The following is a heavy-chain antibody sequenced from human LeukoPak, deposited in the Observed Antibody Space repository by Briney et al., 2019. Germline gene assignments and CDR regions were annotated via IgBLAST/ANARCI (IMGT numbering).Heavy chain of an antibody. Sequence: GGSLRLSCAASGFTFSDFSINWVRQAPGKGLEWVSSINPTSTSIYYADAVRGRFTISRDNAKSSLYLQMNSLRAEDTAVYYCTRTMPVPGTFDLRDWGQGTLVTVSS. D-gene: IGHD6-19*01. CDR1: GFTFSDFS. J-gene: IGHJ4*02. CDR3: TRTMPVPGTFDLRD. V-gene: IGHV3-21*01. CDR2: INPTSTSI.